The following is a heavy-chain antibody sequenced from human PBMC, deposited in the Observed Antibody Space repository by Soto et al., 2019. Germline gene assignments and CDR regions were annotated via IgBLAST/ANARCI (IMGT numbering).Heavy chain of an antibody. CDR3: ARDSYSSSWYGFNWFDP. D-gene: IGHD6-13*01. CDR2: IYYSGST. CDR1: GGSISSYY. V-gene: IGHV4-59*01. Sequence: SETLSLTCTVSGGSISSYYWSWIRQPPGKGLEWIGYIYYSGSTNYNPSLKSRVTISVDTSKNQFSLKLSSVTAADMAVYYCARDSYSSSWYGFNWFDPWGQGTLVTVSS. J-gene: IGHJ5*02.